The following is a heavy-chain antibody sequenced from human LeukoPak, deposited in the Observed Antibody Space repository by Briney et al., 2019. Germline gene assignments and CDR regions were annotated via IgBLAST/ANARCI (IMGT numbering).Heavy chain of an antibody. CDR1: GYTFTSYY. Sequence: GASVKVSCKASGYTFTSYYMHWVRQAPGQGLEWMGIINPSGGSTSYAQKFQGRVTMTRDTSTSTVYMELSSLRSEDTAVYYCASGRGYDSSGYCLPTLDYWGQGTLVTVSA. CDR2: INPSGGST. V-gene: IGHV1-46*01. J-gene: IGHJ4*02. D-gene: IGHD3-22*01. CDR3: ASGRGYDSSGYCLPTLDY.